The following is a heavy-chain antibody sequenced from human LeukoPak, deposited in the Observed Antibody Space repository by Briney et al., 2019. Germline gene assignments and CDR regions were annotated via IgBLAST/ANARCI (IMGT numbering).Heavy chain of an antibody. CDR2: MHYSGST. CDR3: ARRVTSNWFDP. V-gene: IGHV4-59*08. Sequence: PSETLSLTCTVSGGFISGYYWSWIRQPPGKGLEWIGYMHYSGSTNYNPSLKSRVTTSVDTSKNQFSLRLSSVTAADTAVYYCARRVTSNWFDPWGQGTLVTVSS. CDR1: GGFISGYY. J-gene: IGHJ5*02. D-gene: IGHD2-21*02.